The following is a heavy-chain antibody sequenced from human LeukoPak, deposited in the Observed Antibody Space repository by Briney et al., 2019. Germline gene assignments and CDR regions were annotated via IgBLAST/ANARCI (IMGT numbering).Heavy chain of an antibody. V-gene: IGHV4-59*12. CDR3: VTYDSSGYYGIDY. D-gene: IGHD3-22*01. Sequence: SETLSLTCTVSGGSISSYYWSWIRQPPGKGLEWIGYIYYSGSTNYNPSLKSRVTISVDTSKNQFSLKLSSVTAADTAVYYCVTYDSSGYYGIDYWGQGTLVTVSS. J-gene: IGHJ4*02. CDR2: IYYSGST. CDR1: GGSISSYY.